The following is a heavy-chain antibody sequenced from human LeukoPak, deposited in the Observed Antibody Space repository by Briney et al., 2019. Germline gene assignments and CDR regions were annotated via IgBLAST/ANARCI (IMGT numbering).Heavy chain of an antibody. CDR3: AREHGKWDTDAFDI. D-gene: IGHD5-18*01. Sequence: ASVKVSCKASGYTFTDYYMHWVRQAPGQGLEWMGWINPNSGGTNYAQKFQGRVTMTRDTSISTAYMELSRLRSDDTAVYYCAREHGKWDTDAFDIWGQGTMVTVSS. CDR2: INPNSGGT. CDR1: GYTFTDYY. V-gene: IGHV1-2*02. J-gene: IGHJ3*02.